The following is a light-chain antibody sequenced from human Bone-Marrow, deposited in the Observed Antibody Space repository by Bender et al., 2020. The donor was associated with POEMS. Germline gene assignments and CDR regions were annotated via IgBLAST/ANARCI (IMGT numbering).Light chain of an antibody. CDR3: CSYAGSYTWV. Sequence: QSALTQPASVSGSPGQSITISCFGTSSDIGNFDLVSWYQQHPGKAPKLIIGEVNKRPSGVSNRFSGSKSGKTASLTISGLQAEDEADYYCCSYAGSYTWVFGGGTKLTVL. CDR1: SSDIGNFDL. CDR2: EVN. J-gene: IGLJ3*02. V-gene: IGLV2-23*02.